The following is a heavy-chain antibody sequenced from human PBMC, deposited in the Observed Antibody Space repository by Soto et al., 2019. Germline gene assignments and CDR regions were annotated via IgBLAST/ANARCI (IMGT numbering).Heavy chain of an antibody. Sequence: VGSLRLSCVASGFSISTHALTWVRQAPGKGLEWVSSFSGRSGDTYYAASVKGRFTISGDSSKSTVILQMNNLRADDTALYYCARDSSAWPNYFDSWGQGIQVTVSS. D-gene: IGHD6-19*01. CDR2: FSGRSGDT. J-gene: IGHJ4*02. CDR1: GFSISTHA. CDR3: ARDSSAWPNYFDS. V-gene: IGHV3-23*01.